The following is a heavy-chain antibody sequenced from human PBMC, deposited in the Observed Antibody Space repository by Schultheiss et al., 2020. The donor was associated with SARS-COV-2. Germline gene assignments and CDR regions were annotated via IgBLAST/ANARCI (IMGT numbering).Heavy chain of an antibody. J-gene: IGHJ4*02. V-gene: IGHV3-21*01. CDR1: GFTFSNAW. Sequence: GASLKISCAASGFTFSNAWMSWVRQAPGKGLEWVSAISGSGGSTYYADSVKGRFTISRDNAKNSVYLQMNSLRAEDTAVYYCARVVGYDILGYFDYWGQGSLVTVSS. D-gene: IGHD3-9*01. CDR3: ARVVGYDILGYFDY. CDR2: ISGSGGST.